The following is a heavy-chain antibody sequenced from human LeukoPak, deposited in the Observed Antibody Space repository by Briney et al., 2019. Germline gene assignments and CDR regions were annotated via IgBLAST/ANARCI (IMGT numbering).Heavy chain of an antibody. CDR3: PGYVFVCRGVLIPRFDP. V-gene: IGHV4-39*01. CDR2: INYSRSP. Sequence: PSETLSLTCAAPGVSINTSSKHWGWIRQPPGKGLEWIGTINYSRSPYYNPSLQSRVTMSVDTSKNQLSLNLSSVTAADTAVYRGPGYVFVCRGVLIPRFDPWGRGTLVTVSS. CDR1: GVSINTSSKH. J-gene: IGHJ5*02. D-gene: IGHD3-10*01.